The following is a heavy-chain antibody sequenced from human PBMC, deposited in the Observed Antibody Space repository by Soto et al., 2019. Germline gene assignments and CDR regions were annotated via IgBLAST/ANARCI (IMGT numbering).Heavy chain of an antibody. CDR3: AKASGYNHYYGMDV. CDR1: GFTFSNYA. CDR2: LFGSGGAT. J-gene: IGHJ6*02. Sequence: EVQLLESGGGLVQPGGSLRLYCAASGFTFSNYAMNWVRQAPGKGLEWVSGLFGSGGATYYADSVKGRFAISRDNSKNTLYLQMNSLRAGETAVYYCAKASGYNHYYGMDVWGQGTTVTVSS. V-gene: IGHV3-23*01.